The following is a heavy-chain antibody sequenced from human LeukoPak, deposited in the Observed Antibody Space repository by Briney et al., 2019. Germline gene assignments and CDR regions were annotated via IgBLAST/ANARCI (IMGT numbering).Heavy chain of an antibody. J-gene: IGHJ4*02. CDR2: ISGSGGST. CDR1: GFTFSSYA. V-gene: IGHV3-23*01. Sequence: GGSLRLSCAASGFTFSSYAMSWVRQAPGKGLEWVSAISGSGGSTYYADSVKGRFTISRDNSKNTLYLQMNSLRAEDTAAYYCXKDLRGKQQLSPDWGQGTLVTVSS. D-gene: IGHD6-13*01. CDR3: XKDLRGKQQLSPD.